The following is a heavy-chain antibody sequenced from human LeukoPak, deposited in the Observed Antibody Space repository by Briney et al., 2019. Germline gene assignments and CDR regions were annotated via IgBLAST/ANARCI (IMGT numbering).Heavy chain of an antibody. J-gene: IGHJ3*02. V-gene: IGHV4-61*01. CDR1: GYSISSGYY. CDR3: ARGYSYAFDI. Sequence: SETLSLTCAVSGYSISSGYYWGWIRQPPGKGLEWIGYIYYSGSTNYNPSLKSRVTISVDTSKNQFSLKLSSVTAADTAVYYCARGYSYAFDIWGQGTMVTVSS. D-gene: IGHD5-18*01. CDR2: IYYSGST.